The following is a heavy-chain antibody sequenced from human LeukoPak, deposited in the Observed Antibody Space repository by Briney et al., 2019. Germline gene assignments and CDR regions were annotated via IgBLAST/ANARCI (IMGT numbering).Heavy chain of an antibody. CDR1: GGPISRYY. J-gene: IGHJ6*03. Sequence: SETLSLTCTDSGGPISRYYWNWIRQPPGKGLYRIGYIYYSGSTNYNPSLKSRVTISVDTSKNQFSLKLSSVTAADAAVYYCARGGDIVVVSAAIDYYYYYYMDVWGKGTTVTVSS. CDR2: IYYSGST. CDR3: ARGGDIVVVSAAIDYYYYYYMDV. D-gene: IGHD2-2*01. V-gene: IGHV4-59*01.